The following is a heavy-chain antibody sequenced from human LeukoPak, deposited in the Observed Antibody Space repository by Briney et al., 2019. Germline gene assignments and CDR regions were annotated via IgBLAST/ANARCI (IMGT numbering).Heavy chain of an antibody. Sequence: GGSLGLSCAASGFTFSSYEMNWVRQAPGKGLEWVSYISSSGSTIYYADSVKGRFTISRDNAKNSLYLQMNSLRAEDTAVYYCARVEEWDSSGSFGYWGQGTLVTVSS. V-gene: IGHV3-48*03. J-gene: IGHJ4*02. CDR3: ARVEEWDSSGSFGY. CDR2: ISSSGSTI. D-gene: IGHD6-19*01. CDR1: GFTFSSYE.